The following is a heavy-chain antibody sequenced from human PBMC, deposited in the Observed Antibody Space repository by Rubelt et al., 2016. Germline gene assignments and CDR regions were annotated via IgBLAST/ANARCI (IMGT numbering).Heavy chain of an antibody. CDR2: INPSGGST. CDR3: ARVGFYYDSGSYVD. V-gene: IGHV1-46*01. J-gene: IGHJ4*02. Sequence: QVQLVQSGAEVKKPGASVKVSCKASGYTFTSYYMHWVRQAPGQGLEWMGIINPSGGSTTYAQKFLGRVTMTRDTATSTVYMNLSSLGCEDTAVYYCARVGFYYDSGSYVDWGQGTLVTVSS. D-gene: IGHD3-10*01. CDR1: GYTFTSYY.